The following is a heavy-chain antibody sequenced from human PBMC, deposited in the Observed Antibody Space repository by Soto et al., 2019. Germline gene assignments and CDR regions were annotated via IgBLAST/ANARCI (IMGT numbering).Heavy chain of an antibody. CDR1: GGSISSGGYY. CDR2: IYYSGST. Sequence: QVQLQESGPGLVKPSQTLSLTCTVSGGSISSGGYYWSWIRHHPGKGLEWIGYIYYSGSTYYNPSLNSRVTIPVDTSKNQFSLKLSSVTAADKAVYYCARDSSSYDYFQRWGQGTLVTVSS. CDR3: ARDSSSYDYFQR. D-gene: IGHD6-6*01. V-gene: IGHV4-31*03. J-gene: IGHJ1*01.